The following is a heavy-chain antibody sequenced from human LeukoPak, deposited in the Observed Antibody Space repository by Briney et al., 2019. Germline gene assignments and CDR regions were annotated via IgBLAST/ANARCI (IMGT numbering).Heavy chain of an antibody. Sequence: GGSLRLSCAASGFTFSSYAMSWVRQAPGKGLEWASGISDSGGSTYYADSVKGRFTISRDNSKNTVHLQLNNLRVDDTAVYFCVRHDSYIPYWGQGTLVTVSS. CDR3: VRHDSYIPY. D-gene: IGHD5-18*01. V-gene: IGHV3-23*01. CDR1: GFTFSSYA. CDR2: ISDSGGST. J-gene: IGHJ4*02.